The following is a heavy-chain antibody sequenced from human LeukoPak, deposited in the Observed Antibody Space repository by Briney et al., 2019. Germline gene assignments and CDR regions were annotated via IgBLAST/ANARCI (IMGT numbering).Heavy chain of an antibody. V-gene: IGHV3-74*01. J-gene: IGHJ6*02. Sequence: GGSLRLSCAASGFTFSSYWMHWVRQAPGKGLVWVSRINSDGSSTSYADSVKGRFTISRDNAKNTLYLQMNSLRAEDTAVYYCARDFPNYGILTGRAGYGMDVWRQGTTVTVSS. CDR2: INSDGSST. CDR1: GFTFSSYW. CDR3: ARDFPNYGILTGRAGYGMDV. D-gene: IGHD3-9*01.